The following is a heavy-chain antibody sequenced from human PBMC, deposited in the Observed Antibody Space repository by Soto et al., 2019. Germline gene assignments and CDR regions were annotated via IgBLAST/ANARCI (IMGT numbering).Heavy chain of an antibody. J-gene: IGHJ4*02. D-gene: IGHD3-10*01. CDR3: ARDLITMVRGVLH. CDR1: GFTFSDYY. CDR2: ITSSSSYT. V-gene: IGHV3-11*06. Sequence: GGSLRLSCAASGFTFSDYYMSWIRQAPGKGLEWVSYITSSSSYTNYADSVKGRFTISRDNAKNSLYLQMNSLRAEDTAVYYCARDLITMVRGVLHWGQGTLVTAPQ.